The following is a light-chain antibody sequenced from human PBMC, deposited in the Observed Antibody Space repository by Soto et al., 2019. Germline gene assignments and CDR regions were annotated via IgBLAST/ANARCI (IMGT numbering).Light chain of an antibody. CDR2: EVN. CDR3: SSSAGSNLHYV. Sequence: QSALTQPPSASGSPGQSVTISCTGTSSDVGGYNYVSWYQQHPGKAPQLMIYEVNKRPSGVPDRFSGSKSGSTASLTVSGLQAEDEGDYFCSSSAGSNLHYVFGTGTKLTVL. J-gene: IGLJ1*01. V-gene: IGLV2-8*01. CDR1: SSDVGGYNY.